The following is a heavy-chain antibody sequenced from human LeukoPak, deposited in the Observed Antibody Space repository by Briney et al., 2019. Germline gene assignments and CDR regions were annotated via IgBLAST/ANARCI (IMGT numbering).Heavy chain of an antibody. CDR1: GGSISSYY. J-gene: IGHJ3*02. D-gene: IGHD3-22*01. V-gene: IGHV4-59*12. CDR2: IYHSGST. Sequence: PSETLSLTCTVSGGSISSYYWSWLRQPPGKGLEWIGYIYHSGSTYYNPSLKSRVTISVDRSKNQFSLKLSSVTAADTAVYYCARFITPHAFDIWGQGTMVTVSS. CDR3: ARFITPHAFDI.